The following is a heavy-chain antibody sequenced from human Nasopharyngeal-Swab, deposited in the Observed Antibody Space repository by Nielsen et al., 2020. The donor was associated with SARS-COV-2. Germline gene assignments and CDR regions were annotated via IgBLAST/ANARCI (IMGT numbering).Heavy chain of an antibody. D-gene: IGHD6-19*01. V-gene: IGHV3-7*01. J-gene: IGHJ4*02. CDR2: IRQDESEK. CDR1: GFTFSTYW. Sequence: GESLKISCDASGFTFSTYWLSWVRQAPGKGLEWVANIRQDESEKYYVDSVKGRFTISRDNAKNSLFLQMNSLRVADTAVYYCARLLEVGGTPLDYWGQGTLVSVSS. CDR3: ARLLEVGGTPLDY.